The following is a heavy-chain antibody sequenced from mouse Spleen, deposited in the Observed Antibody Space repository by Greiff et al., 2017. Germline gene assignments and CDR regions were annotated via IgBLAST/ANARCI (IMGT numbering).Heavy chain of an antibody. V-gene: IGHV1-15*01. CDR1: GYTFTDYE. J-gene: IGHJ1*03. Sequence: QVQLKQSGAELVRPGASVTLSCKASGYTFTDYEMHWVKQTPVHGLEWIGAIDPETGGTAYNQKFKGKAILTADKSSSTAYMELRSLTSEDSAVYYCTRKKPLYYYGSSYEFDVWGTGTTVTVSS. D-gene: IGHD1-1*01. CDR3: TRKKPLYYYGSSYEFDV. CDR2: IDPETGGT.